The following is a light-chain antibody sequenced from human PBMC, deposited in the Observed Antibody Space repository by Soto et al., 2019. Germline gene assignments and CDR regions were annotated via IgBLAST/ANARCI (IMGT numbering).Light chain of an antibody. CDR3: QQYNNWPLIT. J-gene: IGKJ5*01. V-gene: IGKV3-15*01. CDR1: QSVSDN. CDR2: RAS. Sequence: EVLMTQSPDTLYVSPGERVTLSCRASQSVSDNLAWYQQKPGQGPRLLVYRASTRTLGIPARFSGSESGTEFTLTISSLQSEDFAVYYCQQYNNWPLITFGQGTRLEIK.